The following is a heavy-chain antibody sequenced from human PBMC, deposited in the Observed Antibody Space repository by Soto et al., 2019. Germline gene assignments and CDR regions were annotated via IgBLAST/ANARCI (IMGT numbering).Heavy chain of an antibody. V-gene: IGHV4-4*02. Sequence: QVQLQESGPGLVKPSGTLSLTCSVSGVSVTSKNWWTWVRQSPGKGLEWIGEIYYGGSINYNPSLKSRATISIDKSKNHFSLNLTSMTAADTAVYFCASEVSEGHLTFNYKFYGLDVWGQGTTVTVSS. CDR1: GVSVTSKNW. CDR2: IYYGGSI. J-gene: IGHJ6*02. D-gene: IGHD3-9*01. CDR3: ASEVSEGHLTFNYKFYGLDV.